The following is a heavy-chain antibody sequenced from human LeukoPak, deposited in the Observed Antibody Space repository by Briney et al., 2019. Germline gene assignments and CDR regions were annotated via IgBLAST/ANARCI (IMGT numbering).Heavy chain of an antibody. D-gene: IGHD1-26*01. Sequence: PGGSLRLSCAASGLIFSSYAMSWVRQAPGKGLEWVSAISGSGGSTYYADSVKGRFTISRDNSKNTLYLQMNSLRAEDTAVYYCAKATLRSGPFDYWGQGTLVTVSS. V-gene: IGHV3-23*01. J-gene: IGHJ4*02. CDR3: AKATLRSGPFDY. CDR1: GLIFSSYA. CDR2: ISGSGGST.